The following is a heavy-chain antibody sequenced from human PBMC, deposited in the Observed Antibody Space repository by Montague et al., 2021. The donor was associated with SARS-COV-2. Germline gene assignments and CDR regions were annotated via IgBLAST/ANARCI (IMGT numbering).Heavy chain of an antibody. CDR3: ARWDPQTLTLIGLRGKSASDY. Sequence: SETLSLTCPVYGGSFSGYYWTWIRQSPGKGLEWIAEINRSGTTNYNFNPSLRSRVTISVDTSKSQFSLKLSSVTAADTGVYYCARWDPQTLTLIGLRGKSASDYWGQGTLVTVSS. CDR2: INRSGTT. CDR1: GGSFSGYY. J-gene: IGHJ4*02. D-gene: IGHD4-23*01. V-gene: IGHV4-34*01.